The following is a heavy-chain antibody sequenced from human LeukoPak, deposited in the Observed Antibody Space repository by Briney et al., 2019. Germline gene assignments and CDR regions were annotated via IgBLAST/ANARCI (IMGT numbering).Heavy chain of an antibody. D-gene: IGHD1-26*01. J-gene: IGHJ4*02. Sequence: GGSLRLSCAASGFTFSSYSMNWVRQAPGKGLEWVLSISSSSSYIYYADSVKGRFTISRDNAKNSLYLQMNSLRAEDTAVYYCARSGYSHSWDYWGQGTLVIVSS. CDR2: ISSSSSYI. V-gene: IGHV3-21*01. CDR1: GFTFSSYS. CDR3: ARSGYSHSWDY.